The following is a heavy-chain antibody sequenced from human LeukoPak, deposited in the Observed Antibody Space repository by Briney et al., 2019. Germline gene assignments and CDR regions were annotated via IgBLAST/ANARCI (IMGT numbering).Heavy chain of an antibody. D-gene: IGHD3-10*01. CDR3: ARLETLLWFGELLWSWFDP. CDR2: IYPGDSDT. Sequence: GESLKISCKGSGYSFTSYWTGWVRQMPGKGLEWMGIIYPGDSDTRYSPSFQGQVTISADKSISTAYLQWSSLKASDTAMYYGARLETLLWFGELLWSWFDPWGQGTLVTVSS. V-gene: IGHV5-51*01. CDR1: GYSFTSYW. J-gene: IGHJ5*02.